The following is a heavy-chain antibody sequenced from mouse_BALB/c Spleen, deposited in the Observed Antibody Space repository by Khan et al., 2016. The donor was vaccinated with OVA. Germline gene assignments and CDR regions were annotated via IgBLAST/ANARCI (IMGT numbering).Heavy chain of an antibody. D-gene: IGHD2-1*01. CDR2: IYPGNSDT. Sequence: VQLQQSGTVLARPGASVKMSCKASGYTFSSYWMHWVKQRPGQGLEWIGTIYPGNSDTNYNQKFKGKAKLTAVTSTSTAYMERNSLTNEDSAVYYCTRNGFGNYEIWDYWGQGTTLPVSS. CDR3: TRNGFGNYEIWDY. V-gene: IGHV1-5*01. J-gene: IGHJ2*01. CDR1: GYTFSSYW.